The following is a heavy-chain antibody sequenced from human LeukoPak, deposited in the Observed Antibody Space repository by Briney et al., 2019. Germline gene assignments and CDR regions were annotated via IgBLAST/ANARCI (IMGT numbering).Heavy chain of an antibody. CDR1: GFSFSNYD. V-gene: IGHV3-30*18. CDR3: AKEGLQPFFDY. D-gene: IGHD6-13*01. Sequence: GGSLRLSCAASGFSFSNYDMHWVRQAPGKGLEWVAVISYDGSNKYYADSVKGRFTISRDNSKNTLYLQMNSLRAEDTAVYYCAKEGLQPFFDYWGQGTLVTVSS. J-gene: IGHJ4*02. CDR2: ISYDGSNK.